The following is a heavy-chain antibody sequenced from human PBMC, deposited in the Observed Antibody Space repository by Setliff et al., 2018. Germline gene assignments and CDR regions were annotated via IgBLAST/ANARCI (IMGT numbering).Heavy chain of an antibody. CDR2: IHYSGST. J-gene: IGHJ5*02. CDR3: ARTRYGLGGRPS. D-gene: IGHD2-15*01. Sequence: PSETLSLTCTVSGDSISGDYWSWIRQPPGKGLEWIGFIHYSGSTNYNPSLKSRVTISLDTPKNQFSLRLSSVTAADTAVYYCARTRYGLGGRPSWGQGTLVTVSS. V-gene: IGHV4-59*01. CDR1: GDSISGDY.